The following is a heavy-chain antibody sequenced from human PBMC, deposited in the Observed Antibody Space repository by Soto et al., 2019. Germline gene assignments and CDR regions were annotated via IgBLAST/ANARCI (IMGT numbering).Heavy chain of an antibody. CDR2: IYYSGST. D-gene: IGHD3-16*01. J-gene: IGHJ6*03. CDR3: ARESAGDPKTDQYYYYMDV. CDR1: GGSISSYY. Sequence: SETLSLTCTVSGGSISSYYWSWIRQPPGKGLEWIGYIYYSGSTNYNPSLKSRVTISVDTSKNQFSLKLSSVTAADTAVYYCARESAGDPKTDQYYYYMDVWGKGTTVTVSS. V-gene: IGHV4-59*01.